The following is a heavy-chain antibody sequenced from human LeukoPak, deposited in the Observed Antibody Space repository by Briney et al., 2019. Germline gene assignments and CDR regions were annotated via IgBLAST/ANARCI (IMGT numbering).Heavy chain of an antibody. CDR2: IYSGGST. V-gene: IGHV3-53*01. J-gene: IGHJ4*02. CDR1: GFTVSGSY. CDR3: VRDMADCSSTSCYAAYFDY. D-gene: IGHD2-2*01. Sequence: GGSLRLSCAASGFTVSGSYMSWARQAPGKGLEWVSVIYSGGSTYYADSVKGRFTISRDNSKNTLYLQMNSLRAEDTAVYYCVRDMADCSSTSCYAAYFDYWGQGTLVTVSS.